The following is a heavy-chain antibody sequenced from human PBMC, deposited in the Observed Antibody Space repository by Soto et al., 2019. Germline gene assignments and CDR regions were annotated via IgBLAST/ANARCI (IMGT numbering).Heavy chain of an antibody. D-gene: IGHD2-15*01. CDR2: ISSSSSYI. J-gene: IGHJ3*02. Sequence: GGSLRLSCAASGFTFSSYSMNWVRQAPGKGLEWVSSISSSSSYIYYADSVKGRFTISRDNAKNSLYLQMNSLRAEDTAVYYCARGRYCSGGSCLDDAFDIWGQGTMVTVSS. CDR3: ARGRYCSGGSCLDDAFDI. V-gene: IGHV3-21*01. CDR1: GFTFSSYS.